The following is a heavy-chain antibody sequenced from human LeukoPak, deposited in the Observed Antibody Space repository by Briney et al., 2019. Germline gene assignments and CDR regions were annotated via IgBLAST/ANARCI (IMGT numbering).Heavy chain of an antibody. CDR1: GYTFTNYG. CDR2: MNPNSGNT. V-gene: IGHV1-8*02. CDR3: ATARRWFGELLSYGMDV. Sequence: GASVKVFCKASGYTFTNYGITWVRQAPGQGLEWMGWMNPNSGNTGYAQKFQGRVTMTRNTSISTAYMELSSLRSEDTAVYYCATARRWFGELLSYGMDVWGQGTTVTVSS. D-gene: IGHD3-10*01. J-gene: IGHJ6*02.